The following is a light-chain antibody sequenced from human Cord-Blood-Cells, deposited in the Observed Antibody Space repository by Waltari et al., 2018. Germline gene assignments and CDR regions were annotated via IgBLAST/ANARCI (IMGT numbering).Light chain of an antibody. V-gene: IGKV3-15*01. CDR1: PSVSSN. Sequence: EIVMTQPPATLSVSPGERATLSCRASPSVSSNLAWYQQKPGQAPRLLIYGASTRATGIPARFSGSGSGTEFTLTISSLQSEDFSVYYCQQYNNWPPYTFGQGTKLEIK. CDR3: QQYNNWPPYT. J-gene: IGKJ2*01. CDR2: GAS.